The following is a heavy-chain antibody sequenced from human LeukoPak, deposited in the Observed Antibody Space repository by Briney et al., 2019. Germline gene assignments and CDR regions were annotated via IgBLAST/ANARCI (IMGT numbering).Heavy chain of an antibody. CDR1: GDTISAYS. V-gene: IGHV1-69*06. CDR3: AKGRGRLHVNRGVYNYHYYMEV. CDR2: IIPIFGRA. J-gene: IGHJ6*03. D-gene: IGHD3-10*01. Sequence: ASVKVSCKAAGDTISAYSLNWVRQAPGQGLEWMGGIIPIFGRAYYAQDLQGRVTITADKSTSTAYMELSSLGSEDTAIYYCAKGRGRLHVNRGVYNYHYYMEVWGTGTTVIVSS.